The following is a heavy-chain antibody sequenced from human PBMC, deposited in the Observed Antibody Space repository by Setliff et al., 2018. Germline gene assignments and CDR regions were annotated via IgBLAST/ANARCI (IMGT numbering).Heavy chain of an antibody. V-gene: IGHV4-61*09. CDR3: ARDNNPGYRGYWGRFDY. CDR2: FHTGGST. D-gene: IGHD3-16*02. J-gene: IGHJ4*02. Sequence: SETLSLTCTVSGDSISSGSYYWTWIRQPAGKGLEWIGHFHTGGSTYYNPSLKSRVTISVDTSKNQFSLKLSSVTAADTAVYYCARDNNPGYRGYWGRFDYWGQGTLVTVSS. CDR1: GDSISSGSYY.